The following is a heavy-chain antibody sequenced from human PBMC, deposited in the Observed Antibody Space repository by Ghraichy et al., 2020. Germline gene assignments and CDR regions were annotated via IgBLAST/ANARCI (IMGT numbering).Heavy chain of an antibody. J-gene: IGHJ4*02. CDR1: GFTFSSYA. D-gene: IGHD6-13*01. V-gene: IGHV3-23*01. CDR3: TTDSSSWYFDY. Sequence: GGSLRLSCAASGFTFSSYAMSWVRQAPGKGLEWVSGISGSGGGTNYADSVKGRFTISRDNSKNTLYLQMNSLRAEDTAVYYCTTDSSSWYFDYWGQGTLVTVSS. CDR2: ISGSGGGT.